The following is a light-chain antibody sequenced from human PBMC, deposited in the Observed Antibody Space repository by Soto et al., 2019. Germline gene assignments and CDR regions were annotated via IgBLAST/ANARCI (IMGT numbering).Light chain of an antibody. J-gene: IGKJ4*01. CDR1: QSVSSN. CDR2: GAS. Sequence: EIVMTQSPATLSVSPGERATLSCRASQSVSSNLAWYQQTPGQPPRLLIYGASTRASGIPARFSGSGSGTEFTLPISSLQSEDFAVYYCQQYDGWPLTFGGGTKMEIK. V-gene: IGKV3-15*01. CDR3: QQYDGWPLT.